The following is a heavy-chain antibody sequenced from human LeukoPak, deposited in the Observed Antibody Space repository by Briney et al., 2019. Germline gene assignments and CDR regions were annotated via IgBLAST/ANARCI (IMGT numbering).Heavy chain of an antibody. V-gene: IGHV4-59*01. Sequence: SETLSLTCTVSGDSIRSYYCNWIRHPPGKGLGRIGYIYYTGSSNYNPSLNSRVTISVDTSNYQFYLKLSSVTAADTAVYYCATLDKSGNNYLDYWGQGTLVTVSS. CDR3: ATLDKSGNNYLDY. CDR2: IYYTGSS. J-gene: IGHJ4*02. D-gene: IGHD5-24*01. CDR1: GDSIRSYY.